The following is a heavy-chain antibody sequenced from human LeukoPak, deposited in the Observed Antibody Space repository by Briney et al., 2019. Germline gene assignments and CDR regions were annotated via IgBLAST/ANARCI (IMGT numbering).Heavy chain of an antibody. V-gene: IGHV3-23*01. CDR3: AKGDSSAYSPMDY. J-gene: IGHJ4*02. D-gene: IGHD3-22*01. CDR2: ISGSGGST. CDR1: GFTFSGYA. Sequence: GGSLRLSCAASGFTFSGYAMSWVRQAPGKGLEWVSAISGSGGSTYYADSVKGRFTISRDNSKNTLYLQMNSLRADDTAVYYYAKGDSSAYSPMDYWGQGTLVTVSS.